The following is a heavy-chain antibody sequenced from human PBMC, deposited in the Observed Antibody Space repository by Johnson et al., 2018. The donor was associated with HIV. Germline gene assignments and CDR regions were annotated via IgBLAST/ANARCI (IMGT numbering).Heavy chain of an antibody. Sequence: QVQLVESGGGVVQPGRSLRLSCAASGFTFSSYGMHWVRQAPGKGLEWVAVIWYDGSNKYYADYVTGRFTISSDNSKNTLYLQMNSLRAEDTAVYYCARDINYYDSSGYLIGSDAFDLWGQGTMVTVSS. V-gene: IGHV3-33*01. J-gene: IGHJ3*01. CDR2: IWYDGSNK. D-gene: IGHD3-22*01. CDR1: GFTFSSYG. CDR3: ARDINYYDSSGYLIGSDAFDL.